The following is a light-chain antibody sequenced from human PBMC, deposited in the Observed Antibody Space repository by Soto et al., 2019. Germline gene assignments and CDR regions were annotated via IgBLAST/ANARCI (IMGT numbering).Light chain of an antibody. CDR3: QQYNSHSPWT. V-gene: IGKV3-15*01. J-gene: IGKJ1*01. CDR1: QSVTGNY. Sequence: EIVLTQSPGTLSLSPGEGATLSCRASQSVTGNYLAWYQQKPGQAPRLLIYGASTRATGIPARFSGSGSGTEFTLTISSLQPDDFATYYCQQYNSHSPWTFGQGTKVDI. CDR2: GAS.